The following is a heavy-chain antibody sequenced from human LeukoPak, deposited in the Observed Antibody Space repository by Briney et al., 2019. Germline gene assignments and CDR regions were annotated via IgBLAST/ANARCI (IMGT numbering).Heavy chain of an antibody. Sequence: SETLSLTCTVSGGSISSYYWSWIRQPPGKGLEWIGYIYYSGSTNYNPSLKSRVTISVDTSKNQFSLKLSSVTAADTAVYYCARSGSYGAYFDYWGQGTLVTVSS. CDR3: ARSGSYGAYFDY. J-gene: IGHJ4*02. CDR1: GGSISSYY. V-gene: IGHV4-59*01. CDR2: IYYSGST. D-gene: IGHD1-26*01.